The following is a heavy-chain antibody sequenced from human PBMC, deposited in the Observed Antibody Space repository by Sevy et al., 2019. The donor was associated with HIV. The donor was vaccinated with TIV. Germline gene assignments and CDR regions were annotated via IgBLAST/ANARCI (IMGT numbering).Heavy chain of an antibody. V-gene: IGHV1-69*13. Sequence: ASVKVSCKASGGTFSSYAISWVRQVPGQGLEWMGGIIPIFGTANYAQKFQGRVTITADESTSTAYMELSSLRSEDTAVYYCARDKGIVVVPAVKNWFDPWGQGTLVTVSS. CDR3: ARDKGIVVVPAVKNWFDP. CDR1: GGTFSSYA. CDR2: IIPIFGTA. J-gene: IGHJ5*02. D-gene: IGHD2-2*01.